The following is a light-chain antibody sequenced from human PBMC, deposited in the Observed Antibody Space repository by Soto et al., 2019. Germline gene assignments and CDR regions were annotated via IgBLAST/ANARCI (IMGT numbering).Light chain of an antibody. CDR1: QGVSSH. CDR3: QQRSTWPLT. J-gene: IGKJ4*01. CDR2: DAS. Sequence: EIVLTQSPATLSLSPGERATLSCWASQGVSSHLAGYQQKPGQAPRLLIYDASNRATGIPARFSGSGSGTDFTLTISILEPEDFAVYFCQQRSTWPLTFGGGTKVEIK. V-gene: IGKV3-11*01.